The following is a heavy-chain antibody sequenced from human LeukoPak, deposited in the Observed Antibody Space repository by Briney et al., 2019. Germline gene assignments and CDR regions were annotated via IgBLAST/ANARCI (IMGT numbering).Heavy chain of an antibody. CDR3: ARVRVYSGKTGYFDY. J-gene: IGHJ4*02. CDR2: IKQDGSDK. V-gene: IGHV3-7*01. CDR1: GFTFSLYW. Sequence: GGSLRLSCAASGFTFSLYWMSWVRQAPGKGLEWVANIKQDGSDKYHVDSVKGRFTISRDNAKNSLYLQMNRLRAEDTAVYYCARVRVYSGKTGYFDYWGQGTLVTVSS. D-gene: IGHD5-12*01.